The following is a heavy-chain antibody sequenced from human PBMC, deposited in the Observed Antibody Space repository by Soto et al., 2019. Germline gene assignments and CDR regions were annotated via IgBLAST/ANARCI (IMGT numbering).Heavy chain of an antibody. V-gene: IGHV1-46*03. J-gene: IGHJ5*02. Sequence: QVHLLQSGAEVKRPGASVTLSCKASGYTFTNYYMHWVRQAPGQGLEWMGIINPSGGSTTYAQKFQGRLTITTDTSTSTGYMELNSLISEDTAVYYCARDTTHDTNRLDPWGQGTLVTVSS. CDR3: ARDTTHDTNRLDP. CDR2: INPSGGST. D-gene: IGHD3-9*01. CDR1: GYTFTNYY.